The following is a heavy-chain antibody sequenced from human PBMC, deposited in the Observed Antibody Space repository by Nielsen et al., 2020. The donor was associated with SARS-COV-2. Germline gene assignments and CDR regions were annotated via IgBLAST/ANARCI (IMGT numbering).Heavy chain of an antibody. D-gene: IGHD3-22*01. CDR2: INAGNGNT. CDR3: AREEYYDSSGYYGY. V-gene: IGHV1-3*01. CDR1: GGTFSSYA. Sequence: ASVKVSCKASGGTFSSYAISWVRQAPGQRLEWMGWINAGNGNTKYSQKFQGRVTITRDTSASTAYMELSSLRSEDTAVYYCAREEYYDSSGYYGYWGQGTLVTVSS. J-gene: IGHJ4*02.